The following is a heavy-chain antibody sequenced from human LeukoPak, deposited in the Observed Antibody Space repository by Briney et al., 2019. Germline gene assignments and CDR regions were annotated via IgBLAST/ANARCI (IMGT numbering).Heavy chain of an antibody. CDR1: GGTFSSYA. CDR3: VSPRGVVTDNDAFDI. Sequence: SVKVSCKASGGTFSSYAISWVRQAPGQGLEWMGGIIPIFGTANYAQKFQGRVTITADESTSTAYMELSSLRSEDTAVYYCVSPRGVVTDNDAFDIWGQGTMVTVSS. V-gene: IGHV1-69*01. CDR2: IIPIFGTA. J-gene: IGHJ3*02. D-gene: IGHD2-21*02.